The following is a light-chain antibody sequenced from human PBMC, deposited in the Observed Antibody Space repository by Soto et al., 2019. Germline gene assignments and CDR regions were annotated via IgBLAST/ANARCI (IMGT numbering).Light chain of an antibody. CDR2: EGS. CDR1: QSISSW. Sequence: DIQMTQSPSTLSASIGDTVTITCRANQSISSWLAWYQQKPGKAPKLLISEGSSLESRVPSRFSGGGSGTELTLTISSLQHDDLATYYCQQYNSSPLTFGGGTKVEIK. CDR3: QQYNSSPLT. J-gene: IGKJ4*02. V-gene: IGKV1-5*01.